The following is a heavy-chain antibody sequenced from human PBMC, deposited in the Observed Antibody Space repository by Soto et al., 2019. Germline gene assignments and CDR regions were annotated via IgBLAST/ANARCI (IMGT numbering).Heavy chain of an antibody. D-gene: IGHD2-15*01. V-gene: IGHV4-59*01. Sequence: SETLALTCTVSGGSIRSYYWSWIRQHPGKGLEWIGYIYYSGSTNYNPSLKSRVTISVDTSKNQFSLKLSSVTAADTAVYYCARDRIGYCSGGSCYSLSAFDIWGQGTMVTVSS. J-gene: IGHJ3*02. CDR2: IYYSGST. CDR3: ARDRIGYCSGGSCYSLSAFDI. CDR1: GGSIRSYY.